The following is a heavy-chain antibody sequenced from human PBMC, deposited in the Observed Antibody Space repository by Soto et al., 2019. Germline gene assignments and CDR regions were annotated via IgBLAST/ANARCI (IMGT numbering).Heavy chain of an antibody. V-gene: IGHV3-30*18. CDR2: ISYDVSNK. J-gene: IGHJ4*02. CDR3: AKDLGAVDDY. Sequence: QVQLVESGGGVVQPGRSLRLSCAASGFNFRTYGMHWVRQAPGKGLEWVSLISYDVSNKDYADSVKGRITISRDNSKNTVYLQMNSLRAEDTAVYYCAKDLGAVDDYWGQGTLVTVSS. CDR1: GFNFRTYG. D-gene: IGHD6-19*01.